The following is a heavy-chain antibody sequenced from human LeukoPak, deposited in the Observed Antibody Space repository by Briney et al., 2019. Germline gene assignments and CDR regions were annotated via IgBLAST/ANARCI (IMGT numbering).Heavy chain of an antibody. J-gene: IGHJ4*02. V-gene: IGHV3-23*01. Sequence: GGSLRLSCAASGFTFSTFAMIWLRQPPGKGLAWVSSIFPSGGEIHYADSVRGRFTISRDNSKSTLSLQMNSLRAEDTAIYYCATYRQVLLPFESWGQGTLVTVSS. CDR3: ATYRQVLLPFES. CDR2: IFPSGGEI. CDR1: GFTFSTFA. D-gene: IGHD2-8*02.